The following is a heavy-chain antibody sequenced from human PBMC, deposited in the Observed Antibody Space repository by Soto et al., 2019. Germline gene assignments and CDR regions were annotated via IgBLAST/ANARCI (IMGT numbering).Heavy chain of an antibody. V-gene: IGHV6-1*01. CDR2: TYYRSKWYN. D-gene: IGHD6-13*01. CDR1: GDSVSSNSAA. Sequence: SQTLSLTCAISGDSVSSNSAAWNWIRQSPSRGLEWLGRTYYRSKWYNDYAVSVKSRITINPDTSKNQFSLQLNSVTPEDTAVYYCARSAGYSSSWYNYYYYMDVWGKGTTVTVSS. CDR3: ARSAGYSSSWYNYYYYMDV. J-gene: IGHJ6*03.